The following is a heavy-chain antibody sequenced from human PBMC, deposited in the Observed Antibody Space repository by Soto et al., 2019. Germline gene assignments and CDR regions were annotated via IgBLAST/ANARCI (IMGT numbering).Heavy chain of an antibody. J-gene: IGHJ6*02. CDR1: GGSFSGYY. Sequence: SETLSLTCAVYGGSFSGYYWSWIRQPPGKGLEWIGEINHSGSTNYNPSLKSRVTISVDTSKNQFSLKLSSVTAADTAVYYCARAVRYFDWLYGNRGDYYYGMDVWGQGTTVTVSS. CDR2: INHSGST. CDR3: ARAVRYFDWLYGNRGDYYYGMDV. D-gene: IGHD3-9*01. V-gene: IGHV4-34*01.